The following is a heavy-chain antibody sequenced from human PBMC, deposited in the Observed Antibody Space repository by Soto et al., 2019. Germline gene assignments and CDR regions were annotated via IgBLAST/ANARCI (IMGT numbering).Heavy chain of an antibody. D-gene: IGHD6-13*01. CDR1: GGSFSGYY. Sequence: SETLSLTCAVYGGSFSGYYWSWIRQPPGKGLDWIGEINHSGSTNYNPSLKSRATISVDTSKNQFSLKLSSVTAADTAVYYCARVSGGTYSSSRAGLFNYWGQGTLVTVSS. V-gene: IGHV4-34*01. CDR2: INHSGST. J-gene: IGHJ4*02. CDR3: ARVSGGTYSSSRAGLFNY.